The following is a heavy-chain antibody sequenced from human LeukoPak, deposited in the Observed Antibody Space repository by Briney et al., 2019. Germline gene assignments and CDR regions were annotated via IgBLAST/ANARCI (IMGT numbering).Heavy chain of an antibody. J-gene: IGHJ6*03. CDR2: IYPDDSDT. V-gene: IGHV5-51*01. CDR1: GYTFSSYW. CDR3: ARLAYCSNDVCYSNYYYSMDV. Sequence: GESLKISCKGSGYTFSSYWIGWVRQMPGKGLEWMGIIYPDDSDTRYSPSFQGKVTISAATSISTAYLQWSSLKASDTAMYYCARLAYCSNDVCYSNYYYSMDVWGKGTTVTVSS. D-gene: IGHD2-8*01.